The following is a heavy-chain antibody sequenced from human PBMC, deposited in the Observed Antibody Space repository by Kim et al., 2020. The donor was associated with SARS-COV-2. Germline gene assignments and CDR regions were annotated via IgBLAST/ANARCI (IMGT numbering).Heavy chain of an antibody. CDR1: GFTFSSYA. Sequence: GGSLRLSCAASGFTFSSYAMSWVRQAPGKGLEWVSVIYSGGSSTYYADSVKGRFTISRDNSKNTLYLQMNSLRAEDMAVYYCARGIYGSGTTLGYWGQGTLVTVSS. D-gene: IGHD3-10*01. CDR2: IYSGGSST. V-gene: IGHV3-23*03. J-gene: IGHJ4*02. CDR3: ARGIYGSGTTLGY.